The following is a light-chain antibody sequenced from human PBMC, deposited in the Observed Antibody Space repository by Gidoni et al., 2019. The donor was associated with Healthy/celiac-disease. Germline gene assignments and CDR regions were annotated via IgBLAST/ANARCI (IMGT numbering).Light chain of an antibody. V-gene: IGLV3-1*01. Sequence: SYELTQPPSVSVSPGQTASITCSGDKLGDKYACWYQQKPGQSPVLVIYQASKRPSGIPERFSGSNSGNTATLTISGTQAMDEADYYCQAWDSSTDVFGTGTKVTVL. CDR2: QAS. J-gene: IGLJ1*01. CDR1: KLGDKY. CDR3: QAWDSSTDV.